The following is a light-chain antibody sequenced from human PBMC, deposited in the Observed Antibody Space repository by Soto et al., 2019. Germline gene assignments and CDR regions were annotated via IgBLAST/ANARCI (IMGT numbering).Light chain of an antibody. CDR2: EVT. CDR1: SSDIGSYNF. J-gene: IGLJ2*01. V-gene: IGLV2-8*01. CDR3: CSYAGNNIGV. Sequence: QSALTQHPSASGSPGQSVTISCTGTSSDIGSYNFVSWYQHHPGKAPKLIISEVTKRPSGVPDRFSGSKSGNTASLTVSGLQDEDEADYYCCSYAGNNIGVFGRGTKLTVL.